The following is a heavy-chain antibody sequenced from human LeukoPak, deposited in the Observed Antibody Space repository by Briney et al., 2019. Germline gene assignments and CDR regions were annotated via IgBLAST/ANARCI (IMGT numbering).Heavy chain of an antibody. J-gene: IGHJ5*02. CDR1: GFAFSDHC. CDR2: IRSNSDGGTI. V-gene: IGHV3-15*07. Sequence: SPGGSLRLSCAASGFAFSDHCMDWVRQAPGKGLEWVGRIRSNSDGGTIDYAAPVKGRFTLSRDDSKTTLYLQMNSLQTEDTAVYYCATDFYDSTWGQGTLVTVSS. D-gene: IGHD3-22*01. CDR3: ATDFYDST.